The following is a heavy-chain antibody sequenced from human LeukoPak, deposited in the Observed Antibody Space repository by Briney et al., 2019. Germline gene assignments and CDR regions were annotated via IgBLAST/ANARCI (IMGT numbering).Heavy chain of an antibody. CDR3: ARAAVEDWFDP. D-gene: IGHD5-24*01. V-gene: IGHV4-59*11. CDR1: GGSISSHY. Sequence: SETLSLTCTVSGGSISSHYWSWIRQPPGEGLEWIGYIYYSGSTNYNPSLKSRVTISVDTSKNQFSLKLSSVTAADTAVYYCARAAVEDWFDPWGQGTLVTVSS. CDR2: IYYSGST. J-gene: IGHJ5*02.